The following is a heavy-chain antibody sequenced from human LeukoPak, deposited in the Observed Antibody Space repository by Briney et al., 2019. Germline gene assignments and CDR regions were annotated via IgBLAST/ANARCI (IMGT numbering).Heavy chain of an antibody. CDR2: INHSGST. J-gene: IGHJ4*02. CDR1: GGSFSGYY. Sequence: SETLSLTCAVYGGSFSGYYWNWIRQPPGKGLEWIGEINHSGSTNYNPSLKSRVTISVDTSKNQFSLKLSSVTAADTAVYYCARVGREQWLDKYYFDYWGQGTLVTVSS. V-gene: IGHV4-34*01. D-gene: IGHD6-19*01. CDR3: ARVGREQWLDKYYFDY.